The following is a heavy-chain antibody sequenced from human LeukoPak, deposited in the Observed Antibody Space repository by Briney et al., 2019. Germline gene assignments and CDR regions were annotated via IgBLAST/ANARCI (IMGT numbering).Heavy chain of an antibody. D-gene: IGHD3-9*01. CDR1: GYTFINYG. CDR2: ISAYNGNT. J-gene: IGHJ2*01. CDR3: ARDDDILTGYSRYFDL. V-gene: IGHV1-18*01. Sequence: ASVKVSCKASGYTFINYGISWVRQAPGQGLEWMGWISAYNGNTNYAQKLQGRVTMTTDTSTSTAYMELRSLRSDDTAVYYCARDDDILTGYSRYFDLWGRGTLVTVSS.